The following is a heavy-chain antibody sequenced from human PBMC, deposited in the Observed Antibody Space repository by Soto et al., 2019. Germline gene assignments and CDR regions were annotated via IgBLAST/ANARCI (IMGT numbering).Heavy chain of an antibody. CDR3: ARGHVGYYYYYGMDV. CDR2: INHSGST. J-gene: IGHJ6*02. Sequence: ETLSLTCAVYVGSFSGYYWSWIRQPPGKGLEWIGEINHSGSTNYNPSLKSRVTISVDTSKNQFSLKLSSVTAADTAVYYCARGHVGYYYYYGMDVRGQGTTVTVSS. V-gene: IGHV4-34*01. CDR1: VGSFSGYY.